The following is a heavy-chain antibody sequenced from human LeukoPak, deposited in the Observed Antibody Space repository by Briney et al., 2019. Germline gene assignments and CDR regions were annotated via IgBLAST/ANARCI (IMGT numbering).Heavy chain of an antibody. V-gene: IGHV4-59*01. CDR3: ARAESDYVWGSYRGFDY. Sequence: DPSETLSLTCTVSGGSISSYYWSWIRQPPGKGLEWIGYIYYSGSTNYNPSLKSRVTISVDTSKNQFSLKLSSVTAADTAVYYCARAESDYVWGSYRGFDYWGQGTLATVSS. J-gene: IGHJ4*02. D-gene: IGHD3-16*02. CDR2: IYYSGST. CDR1: GGSISSYY.